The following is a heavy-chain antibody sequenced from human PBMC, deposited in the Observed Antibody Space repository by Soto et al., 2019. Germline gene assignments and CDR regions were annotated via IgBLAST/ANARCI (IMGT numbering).Heavy chain of an antibody. D-gene: IGHD3-22*01. Sequence: QVQLVQSGAEVQKPGSSVKVSCKASGGTFSSYAISWVRQAPGQGLEWMGGIIPIFGTANYAQKFQGRVTITADESTSTAYMELSSLRSEDTAVYYCARDPPRYYDSSGYSWFDPWGQGTLVTVSS. V-gene: IGHV1-69*01. J-gene: IGHJ5*02. CDR3: ARDPPRYYDSSGYSWFDP. CDR2: IIPIFGTA. CDR1: GGTFSSYA.